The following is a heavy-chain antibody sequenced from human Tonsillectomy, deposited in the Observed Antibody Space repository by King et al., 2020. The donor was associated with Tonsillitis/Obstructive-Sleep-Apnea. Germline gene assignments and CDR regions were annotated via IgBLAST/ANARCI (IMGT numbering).Heavy chain of an antibody. J-gene: IGHJ4*02. CDR1: VFTFSSSN. CDR2: ISTTCIYI. V-gene: IGHV3-21*01. CDR3: ARGAYSTNYFDY. Sequence: VQLVESGGGLVKPGGSLRLSCAASVFTFSSSNMHCVRQAQGKGLDWVSSISTTCIYIYYADSVKGRLTISRDNAKNSLYLQINSLRAEDTAVYYCARGAYSTNYFDYWGQGTLVTVSS. D-gene: IGHD6-13*01.